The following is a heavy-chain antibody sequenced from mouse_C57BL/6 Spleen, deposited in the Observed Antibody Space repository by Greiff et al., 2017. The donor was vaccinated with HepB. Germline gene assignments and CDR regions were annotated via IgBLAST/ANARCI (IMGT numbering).Heavy chain of an antibody. Sequence: QVQLQQPGAELVKPGASVKMSCKASGYTFTSYWITWVKQRPGQGLEWIGDIYPGSGSTNYNEKFKGKATLTSDTSSSTAYMQLSSLTSEDSAIYFCAREGSNYLFAYWGQGTLVTVSA. CDR1: GYTFTSYW. V-gene: IGHV1-55*01. CDR3: AREGSNYLFAY. J-gene: IGHJ3*01. D-gene: IGHD2-5*01. CDR2: IYPGSGST.